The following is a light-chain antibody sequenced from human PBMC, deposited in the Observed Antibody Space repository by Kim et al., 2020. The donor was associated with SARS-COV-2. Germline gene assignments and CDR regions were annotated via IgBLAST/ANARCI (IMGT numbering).Light chain of an antibody. CDR1: QSISSW. Sequence: SASGGDRGNITWRASQSISSWLAWYQHKPGKTPKVLIYKTSTLQTGVPSRFSGSGSGTEFTLAISCLQPDDFATYYFQQYDTYPYTFGQGTKLEI. V-gene: IGKV1-5*03. CDR2: KTS. J-gene: IGKJ2*01. CDR3: QQYDTYPYT.